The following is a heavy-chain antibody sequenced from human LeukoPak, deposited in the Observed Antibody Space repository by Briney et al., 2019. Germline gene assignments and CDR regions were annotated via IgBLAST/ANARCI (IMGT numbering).Heavy chain of an antibody. CDR3: AREEKGFIAVAENAFDI. CDR2: IRGRSDTT. D-gene: IGHD6-19*01. CDR1: GFTFTMFS. Sequence: PGGSLRLSCAASGFTFTMFSMNWLRQAPGKGLEWIAFIRGRSDTTYYADSVKGRFTISRDNAKNSLYLQMNSLRAEDTALYHCAREEKGFIAVAENAFDIWGQGTMVTVSS. V-gene: IGHV3-48*04. J-gene: IGHJ3*02.